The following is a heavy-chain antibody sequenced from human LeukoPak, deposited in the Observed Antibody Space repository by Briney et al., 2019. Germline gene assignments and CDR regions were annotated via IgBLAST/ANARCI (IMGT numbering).Heavy chain of an antibody. CDR3: AKKGSPRAGSSQYYYFDY. D-gene: IGHD3-10*01. J-gene: IGHJ4*02. V-gene: IGHV3-23*01. CDR1: GFTFSNYA. CDR2: ISGTAPYR. Sequence: GGSLRLSCAASGFTFSNYAMSWVRQAPGKGLEWVSIISGTAPYRYYSDSVRGRFTISRDNSKNTLYLQMNSLGAEDTAVYYCAKKGSPRAGSSQYYYFDYWGPGTLVTVSS.